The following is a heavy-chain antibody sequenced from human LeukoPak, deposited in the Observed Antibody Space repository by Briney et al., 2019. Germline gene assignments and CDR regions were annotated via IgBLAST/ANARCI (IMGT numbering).Heavy chain of an antibody. CDR1: GFTFGDYA. Sequence: SGGSLRLSCTASGFTFGDYAMSSVRQAPGKGLEWVGFIRSKAYGGTTEYAASVKGRFTISRDDSKSIAYLQMNSLKTEDTAVYYCTRPRGLPRYIQWCFDYWGQGTLVTVSS. D-gene: IGHD2-8*01. CDR3: TRPRGLPRYIQWCFDY. CDR2: IRSKAYGGTT. V-gene: IGHV3-49*04. J-gene: IGHJ4*02.